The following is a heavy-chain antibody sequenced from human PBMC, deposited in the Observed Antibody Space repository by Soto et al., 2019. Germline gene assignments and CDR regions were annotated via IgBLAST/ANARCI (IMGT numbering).Heavy chain of an antibody. V-gene: IGHV1-69*02. Sequence: QVQLVQSGTEVKKPGSSVKVSCKASGGTFRNYPINWVRQAPGQGLEWMGSIFPLTDIPDYAQNFQDRLTICAEKSTSTAYIELSSLTSDDTAMYFCARGPLVVLNYFESWGQGTLVPVPS. CDR1: GGTFRNYP. J-gene: IGHJ4*02. CDR2: IFPLTDIP. CDR3: ARGPLVVLNYFES.